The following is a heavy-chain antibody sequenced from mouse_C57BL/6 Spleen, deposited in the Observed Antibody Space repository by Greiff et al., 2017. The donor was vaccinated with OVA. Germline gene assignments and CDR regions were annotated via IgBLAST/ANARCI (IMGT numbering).Heavy chain of an antibody. D-gene: IGHD4-1*01. J-gene: IGHJ2*01. CDR3: ARHEDWDLDY. Sequence: EVKLVESGGDLVKPGGSLKLSCAASGFTFSSYGMSWVRQTPDKRLEWVATISSGGSYTYYPDSVKGRFTISRDNAKNTLYLQMSSLKSEDTAMYYCARHEDWDLDYWGQGTTLTVSS. CDR2: ISSGGSYT. CDR1: GFTFSSYG. V-gene: IGHV5-6*01.